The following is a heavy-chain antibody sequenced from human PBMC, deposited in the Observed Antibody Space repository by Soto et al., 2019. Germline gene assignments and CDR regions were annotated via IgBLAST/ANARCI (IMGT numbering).Heavy chain of an antibody. D-gene: IGHD3-22*01. CDR1: GFTFSSYA. CDR3: AKASSGYYWAANYFGY. CDR2: ISGSGGST. Sequence: PGGSLRLSCAASGFTFSSYAMSWVRQAPGKGLEWVSAISGSGGSTYYADSVKGRFTISRDNSKNTLYLQMNSLRAEDTAVYYCAKASSGYYWAANYFGYWGQGTLVTVSS. V-gene: IGHV3-23*01. J-gene: IGHJ4*02.